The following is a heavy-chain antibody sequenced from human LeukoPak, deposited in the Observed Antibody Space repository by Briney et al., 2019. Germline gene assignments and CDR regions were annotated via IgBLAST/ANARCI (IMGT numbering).Heavy chain of an antibody. Sequence: GESLRLSCASSAFTFSSYWMSWVRQAPGKGLEWVANIKQDGSEKYYVASVKGRFIISRDNAKNSLYLQMNSLRAEDTAVYYCARTYDSSGTDAFDIWGQGTMVTVSS. CDR2: IKQDGSEK. CDR3: ARTYDSSGTDAFDI. V-gene: IGHV3-7*04. CDR1: AFTFSSYW. D-gene: IGHD3-22*01. J-gene: IGHJ3*02.